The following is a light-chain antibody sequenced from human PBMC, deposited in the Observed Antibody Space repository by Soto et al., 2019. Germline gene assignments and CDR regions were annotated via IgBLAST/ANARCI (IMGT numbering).Light chain of an antibody. CDR2: DNN. CDR1: SSNIGSNS. V-gene: IGLV1-51*01. CDR3: GTWDSSLTTGM. J-gene: IGLJ3*02. Sequence: QPVLTQPPSVSAAPGQKVTISCSGSSSNIGSNSVSWYQHLPGTAPKVLIYDNNKRPSGIPDRFSGSKSGTSATLDITGLQTGDEADYYCGTWDSSLTTGMFGGGTKVTVL.